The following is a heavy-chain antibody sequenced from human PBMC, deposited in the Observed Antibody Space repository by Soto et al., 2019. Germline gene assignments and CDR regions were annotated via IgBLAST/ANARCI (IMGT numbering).Heavy chain of an antibody. CDR1: VWSECSYR. Sequence: SLPISGERPVWSECSYRCCWLRQMKEKGLEWMGIIYPGDSDTRYSPCFQGQVTISADKSISTAYLQWSSLKASDTAMYYCARHFQAKWELRALWPAKDENYYYYGMDVWGEGTTLTVYS. D-gene: IGHD1-26*01. V-gene: IGHV5-51*01. CDR3: ARHFQAKWELRALWPAKDENYYYYGMDV. CDR2: IYPGDSDT. J-gene: IGHJ6*04.